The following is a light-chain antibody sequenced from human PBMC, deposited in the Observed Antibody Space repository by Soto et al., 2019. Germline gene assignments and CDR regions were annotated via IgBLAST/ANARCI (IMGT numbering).Light chain of an antibody. CDR2: AAS. Sequence: DIHMTQSPSSLSASVGDRVTITCRASQSISSYLNWYQQKPGKAPKLLMYAASRLQSGVPSRFSGSGSGTDFTLTISSLQPEDFATYYCQQSYSAPRTFGQGTKVEIK. V-gene: IGKV1-39*01. J-gene: IGKJ1*01. CDR3: QQSYSAPRT. CDR1: QSISSY.